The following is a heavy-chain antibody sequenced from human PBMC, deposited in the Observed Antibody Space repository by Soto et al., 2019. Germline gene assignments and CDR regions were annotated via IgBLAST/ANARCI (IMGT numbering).Heavy chain of an antibody. CDR1: GYGFSYDG. CDR3: ARMATFGALNWFDP. CDR2: MNPGSGDT. J-gene: IGHJ5*02. D-gene: IGHD3-16*01. V-gene: IGHV1-8*01. Sequence: ASVTGYCTASGYGFSYDGVRLLRQATVQVLEWMGWMNPGSGDTGYAQKFQGRVTMTRDISIATAYMELSSLRSDDTAIYYCARMATFGALNWFDPWGQGTLVTVSS.